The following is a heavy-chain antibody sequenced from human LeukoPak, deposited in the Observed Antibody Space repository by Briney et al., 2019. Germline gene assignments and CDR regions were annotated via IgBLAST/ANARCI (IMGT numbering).Heavy chain of an antibody. J-gene: IGHJ4*02. V-gene: IGHV1-24*01. CDR1: GHTLSDLS. CDR3: ATPVPHDTSGYYYRFDY. Sequence: ASVKVSCEVSGHTLSDLSMQWVRQAPGKGLEWMGGFNPEDAETIYAQKFQGRVTMTEDTSTDTVYMELNSLISDDTAVYYCATPVPHDTSGYYYRFDYWGQGTLVTVSS. D-gene: IGHD3-22*01. CDR2: FNPEDAET.